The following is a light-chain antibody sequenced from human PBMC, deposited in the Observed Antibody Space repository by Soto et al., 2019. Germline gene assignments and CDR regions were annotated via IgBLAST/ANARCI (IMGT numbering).Light chain of an antibody. CDR3: QQYGSAPWT. V-gene: IGKV3-20*01. CDR1: QSVNNNY. Sequence: EVVWTQSPGPLSFSPGERATLSCRASQSVNNNYLAWYQHKRGQSPRLLIYAASNRASGIPDRFGGSGSGTEFTLTVSRLEAGDFAVYCCQQYGSAPWTCGQGTKEEI. J-gene: IGKJ1*01. CDR2: AAS.